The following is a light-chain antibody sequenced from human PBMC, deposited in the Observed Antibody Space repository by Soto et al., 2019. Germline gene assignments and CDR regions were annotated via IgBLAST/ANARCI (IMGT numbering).Light chain of an antibody. CDR2: DES. V-gene: IGLV3-21*02. J-gene: IGLJ1*01. CDR3: HVCDRLSDYV. Sequence: SYELTQPPSVSVAPGQTARITCGGDNIGSKNVHWYQQKSGQAPVLVVYDESDRPSGIPERFSGSNSRDTATLTISRVEAGDEADYYCHVCDRLSDYVFGSATKVTVL. CDR1: NIGSKN.